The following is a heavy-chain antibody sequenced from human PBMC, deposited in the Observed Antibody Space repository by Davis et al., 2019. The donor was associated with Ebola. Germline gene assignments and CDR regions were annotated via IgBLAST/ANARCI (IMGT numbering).Heavy chain of an antibody. D-gene: IGHD2-2*01. CDR3: ARVMPHYYYGMDV. J-gene: IGHJ6*02. CDR1: GYTFTSYA. V-gene: IGHV1-3*01. Sequence: AASVKVSCKASGYTFTSYAMHWVRQAPGQRLEWMGWINAGNGNTKYSQKFQGRVTITRDTSASTAYMELSRLRSDDTAVYYCARVMPHYYYGMDVWGQGTTVTVSS. CDR2: INAGNGNT.